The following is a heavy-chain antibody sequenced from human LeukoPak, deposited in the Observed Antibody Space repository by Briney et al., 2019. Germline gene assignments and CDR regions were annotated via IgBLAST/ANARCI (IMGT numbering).Heavy chain of an antibody. CDR2: INPSSGAT. D-gene: IGHD3-16*02. J-gene: IGHJ4*02. CDR1: GYTFTASY. V-gene: IGHV1-2*02. Sequence: GATVKVSCKASGYTFTASYIHWVRQAPGQGLEWMGWINPSSGATNSAQKFLGRVTMTRDTSMSIVYMELSRLTSDDTAVYYCARGGQIYDYVWGSYLEYWGQGTMVTVSS. CDR3: ARGGQIYDYVWGSYLEY.